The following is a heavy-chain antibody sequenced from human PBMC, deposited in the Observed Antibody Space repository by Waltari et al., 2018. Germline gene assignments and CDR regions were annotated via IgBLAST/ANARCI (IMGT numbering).Heavy chain of an antibody. CDR3: STDPYYDILTGTGGWFDP. D-gene: IGHD3-9*01. V-gene: IGHV3-15*01. Sequence: EVPLVASGGGLVKPGGSLRLSCAVSGFTFTNAWMSWVRQAPGKGLEWVGRIMSKAHGGTTDYAAPVKGRFTISRDDSKNTLYLQMNSLKTEDTAVYYCSTDPYYDILTGTGGWFDPWGQGTLVTVSS. J-gene: IGHJ5*02. CDR1: GFTFTNAW. CDR2: IMSKAHGGTT.